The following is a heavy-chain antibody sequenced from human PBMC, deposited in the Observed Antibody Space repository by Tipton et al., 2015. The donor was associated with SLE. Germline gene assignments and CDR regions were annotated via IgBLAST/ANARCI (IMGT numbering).Heavy chain of an antibody. D-gene: IGHD1-1*01. V-gene: IGHV4-39*07. CDR3: ARRRYNYYYFDY. CDR1: GGSISSSSYY. J-gene: IGHJ4*02. Sequence: TLSLTCTVSGGSISSSSYYWGWIRQPPGKGLEWIGSIYYSGSTYYNPSLKSRVTISVDTSKNQFSRKLSSVTAADTAVYYCARRRYNYYYFDYWGQGTLVTVSS. CDR2: IYYSGST.